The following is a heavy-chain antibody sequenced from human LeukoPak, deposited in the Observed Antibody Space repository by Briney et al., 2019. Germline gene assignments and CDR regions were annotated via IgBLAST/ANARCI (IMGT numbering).Heavy chain of an antibody. Sequence: SGPALVKPTQTLTLTCTFSGFSLSTSGMCVSWIRQPPGKALEWLARIDWGDDKYYSTSLKTRLTISKDTSKKQVVLTMTNMDPVDTGTYYCARMQPSYYVMDVWGQGTTVTVSS. V-gene: IGHV2-70*11. CDR3: ARMQPSYYVMDV. CDR1: GFSLSTSGMC. J-gene: IGHJ6*02. CDR2: IDWGDDK.